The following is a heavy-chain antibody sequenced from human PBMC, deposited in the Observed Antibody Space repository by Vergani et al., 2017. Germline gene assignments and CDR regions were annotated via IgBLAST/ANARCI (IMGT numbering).Heavy chain of an antibody. CDR3: ARVRRDDSSGYYYYYGMDV. Sequence: QVQLQESGPGLVKPSQTLSLTCTVSGGSISSGDYYWSWTRQPPGKGLEWIGYIYYSGSAYYNPSLKSRVTISVETSKNQFSLKLSSVTAADTAVYYCARVRRDDSSGYYYYYGMDVWGQGTTVTVSS. CDR2: IYYSGSA. J-gene: IGHJ6*02. CDR1: GGSISSGDYY. D-gene: IGHD3-22*01. V-gene: IGHV4-30-4*01.